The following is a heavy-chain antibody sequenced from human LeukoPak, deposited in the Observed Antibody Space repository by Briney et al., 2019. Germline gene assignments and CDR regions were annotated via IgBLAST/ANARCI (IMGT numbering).Heavy chain of an antibody. D-gene: IGHD5-24*01. CDR3: ARLTREMATKHFDY. V-gene: IGHV4-59*08. CDR2: IYHSGST. J-gene: IGHJ4*02. Sequence: SETLSLTCTVSGGSISSYYWSWIRQPPGKGLEWIGSIYHSGSTYYNPSLKSRVTISVDTSKNQFSLKLSSVTAADTAVYYCARLTREMATKHFDYWGQGTLVTVSS. CDR1: GGSISSYY.